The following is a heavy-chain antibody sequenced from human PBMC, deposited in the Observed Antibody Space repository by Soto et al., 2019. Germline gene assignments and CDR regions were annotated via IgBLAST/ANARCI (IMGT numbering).Heavy chain of an antibody. V-gene: IGHV3-23*01. Sequence: GGSLRLSCAASGFTFSSYAMSWVRQAPGKGLEWVSAISGSGGSIYYADSVKGRFTISRDNSKNTLYLQMNSLRAEDTAVYYCANSAEDRIAVAAALDYWGQGTLVTVSS. CDR2: ISGSGGSI. J-gene: IGHJ4*02. CDR3: ANSAEDRIAVAAALDY. D-gene: IGHD6-19*01. CDR1: GFTFSSYA.